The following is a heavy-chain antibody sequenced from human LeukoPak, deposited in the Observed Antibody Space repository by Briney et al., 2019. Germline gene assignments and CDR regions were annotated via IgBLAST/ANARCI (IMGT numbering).Heavy chain of an antibody. D-gene: IGHD3-10*01. V-gene: IGHV3-23*01. J-gene: IGHJ3*02. CDR2: INGGGDIM. CDR3: TMRDRGYVLDI. Sequence: GGSLRLSCAASEFSLRAYDLILVRQAPGKGLDWVSIINGGGDIMMYEDSVKGRFTISRDNSKNTFYLQMNSLRVEDTAVYYCTMRDRGYVLDIWGQGTMVTVSS. CDR1: EFSLRAYD.